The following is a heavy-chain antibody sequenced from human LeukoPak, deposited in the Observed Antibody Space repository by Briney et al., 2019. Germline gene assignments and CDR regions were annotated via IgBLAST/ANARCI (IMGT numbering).Heavy chain of an antibody. J-gene: IGHJ5*02. CDR2: INPSGGRT. Sequence: ASVKVSCKASGYTFTSYYMHWVRQAPGQGLEWMGIINPSGGRTSYAQKFQGRVTMTRDMSMSTVYMELSSLRSEDTAVYYCAIGSGSLGWFDPWGQGTLVTVSS. CDR1: GYTFTSYY. CDR3: AIGSGSLGWFDP. D-gene: IGHD1-26*01. V-gene: IGHV1-46*01.